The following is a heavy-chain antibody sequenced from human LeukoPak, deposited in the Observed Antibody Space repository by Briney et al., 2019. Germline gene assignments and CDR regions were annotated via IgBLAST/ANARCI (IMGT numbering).Heavy chain of an antibody. CDR3: LPELGAKNYFDY. J-gene: IGHJ4*02. D-gene: IGHD1-14*01. Sequence: GGSLRLSCAASGITFCGHAMHWVRQAPGKGLELLAYISHDGSYQYHVDSVKGRFTVSRDNSKNTLYLQMNSLSAEDSAVYYCLPELGAKNYFDYWGQGTLVTVSS. V-gene: IGHV3-30*03. CDR1: GITFCGHA. CDR2: ISHDGSYQ.